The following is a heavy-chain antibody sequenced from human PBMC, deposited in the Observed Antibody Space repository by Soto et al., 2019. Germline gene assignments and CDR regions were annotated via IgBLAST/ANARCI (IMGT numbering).Heavy chain of an antibody. Sequence: EVQLVESGGGLVQPGGSLRLSCAASGFTFSGYWMHWVRQAPGKGLTWVSRINSDGTYTSSADSVRGRFTISRDDARNTLYLQMNSLRITETAVYYCTRALDGMIPTEYWGQGTLVTVSS. CDR1: GFTFSGYW. D-gene: IGHD3-22*01. J-gene: IGHJ4*02. V-gene: IGHV3-74*01. CDR3: TRALDGMIPTEY. CDR2: INSDGTYT.